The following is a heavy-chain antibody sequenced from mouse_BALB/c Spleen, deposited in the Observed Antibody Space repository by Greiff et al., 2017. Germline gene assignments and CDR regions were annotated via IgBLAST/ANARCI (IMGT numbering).Heavy chain of an antibody. D-gene: IGHD2-10*02. Sequence: EVQVVESGGGLVKPGGSLKLSCAASGFAFSSYDMSWVRQTPEKRLEWVAYISSGGGSTYYPDTVKGRFTISRDNAKNTLYLQMSSLKSEDTAMYYCARQGMIKGDYWGQGTTLTVSS. V-gene: IGHV5-12-1*01. CDR2: ISSGGGST. CDR1: GFAFSSYD. J-gene: IGHJ2*01. CDR3: ARQGMIKGDY.